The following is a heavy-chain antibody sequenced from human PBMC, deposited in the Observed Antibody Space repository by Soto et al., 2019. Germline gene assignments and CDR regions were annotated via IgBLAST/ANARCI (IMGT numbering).Heavy chain of an antibody. Sequence: ASVEVSCKAAGYTFTTYGVSWLRQAPGQGLERMGWISAYNGNTNYAQKLQGRVTMTTDTSTSTAYMERRSLRSDDTDVYYCARVGYGSASGSFDFWGQGTMVTVSS. D-gene: IGHD3-10*01. CDR2: ISAYNGNT. CDR1: GYTFTTYG. CDR3: ARVGYGSASGSFDF. J-gene: IGHJ3*01. V-gene: IGHV1-18*01.